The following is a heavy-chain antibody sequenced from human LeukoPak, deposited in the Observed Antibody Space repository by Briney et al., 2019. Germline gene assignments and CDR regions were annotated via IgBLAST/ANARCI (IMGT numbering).Heavy chain of an antibody. CDR2: ISWNSNSI. Sequence: PGGSLRLSCAASGFSSDDHAMHWVRQAPGKGLEWVSGISWNSNSIGYADSVKGRFTISRDNAKNSLYLQMNSLTSEDTALYYCAKDKYSSSLSEFDYWGQGTLVTVSS. CDR3: AKDKYSSSLSEFDY. J-gene: IGHJ4*02. D-gene: IGHD6-13*01. CDR1: GFSSDDHA. V-gene: IGHV3-9*02.